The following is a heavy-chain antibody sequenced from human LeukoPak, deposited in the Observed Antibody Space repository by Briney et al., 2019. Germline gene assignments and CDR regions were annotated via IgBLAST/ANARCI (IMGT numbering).Heavy chain of an antibody. CDR3: AKGGYCSGGSCYSTVDY. D-gene: IGHD2-15*01. V-gene: IGHV3-9*01. J-gene: IGHJ4*02. CDR2: ISWNSGSI. Sequence: GRSLRLPCAASGFTFDDYAMHWVRQAPGKGLEWVSGISWNSGSIGYADSVKGRFTISRDNAKNSLYLQMNSLRAEDTALYYCAKGGYCSGGSCYSTVDYWGQGTLVTVSS. CDR1: GFTFDDYA.